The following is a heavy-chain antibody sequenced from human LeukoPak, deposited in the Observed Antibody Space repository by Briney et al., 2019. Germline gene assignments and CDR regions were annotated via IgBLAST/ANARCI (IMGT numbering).Heavy chain of an antibody. D-gene: IGHD3-10*01. J-gene: IGHJ6*03. Sequence: GGSLRLSCTASGFTFGDYAMSWVRQAPGKGLEWVGFIRSKAYGGTTEYAASVKGRFTISRDDSKSIAYLQMNSLKTEDTAVYYCTSPFYGSGSYSYYYYYYRDVGGKGTTVTVSS. V-gene: IGHV3-49*04. CDR1: GFTFGDYA. CDR2: IRSKAYGGTT. CDR3: TSPFYGSGSYSYYYYYYRDV.